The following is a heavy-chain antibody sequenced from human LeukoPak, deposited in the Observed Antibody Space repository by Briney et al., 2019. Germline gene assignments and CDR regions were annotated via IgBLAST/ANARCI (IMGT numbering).Heavy chain of an antibody. J-gene: IGHJ3*02. V-gene: IGHV4-61*02. CDR2: IYTSGST. D-gene: IGHD3-22*01. CDR3: ARAPTYYDSSGYWGGDAFDI. CDR1: GGSISSGSYY. Sequence: SETLSLTCTVSGGSISSGSYYWSWIRQPAGKGLEWIGRIYTSGSTNYNPSLKSRVTISVDTSKNQFSLKLSSVTAADTAVYYCARAPTYYDSSGYWGGDAFDIWGQGTMVTVSS.